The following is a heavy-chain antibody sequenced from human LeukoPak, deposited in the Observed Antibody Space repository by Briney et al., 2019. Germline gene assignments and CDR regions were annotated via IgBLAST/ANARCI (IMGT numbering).Heavy chain of an antibody. Sequence: GGSLRLSCAASGFTFSSYSMNWVRQAPGKGLEWVSYISGSGTTIYYADSVKGRFTISRDSAQNSLYLQMNSLRAEDTAVYYCARETFYSNYYYGMDVWGQGTTVTVSS. D-gene: IGHD4-11*01. CDR3: ARETFYSNYYYGMDV. J-gene: IGHJ6*02. V-gene: IGHV3-48*04. CDR1: GFTFSSYS. CDR2: ISGSGTTI.